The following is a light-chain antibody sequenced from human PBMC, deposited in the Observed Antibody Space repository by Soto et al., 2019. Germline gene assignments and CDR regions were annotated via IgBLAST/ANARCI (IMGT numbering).Light chain of an antibody. CDR1: SGYSNYK. Sequence: QSALTQPPSVSASLGASVTLTCTLSSGYSNYKVDWYQQRPGKGPRFVMRVGTGGIVGSKGDGIPDRFSVLGSGLNRYLTIKNIQEEDESDYHCGADHGSGSNFVHVVFGGGTKLTVL. J-gene: IGLJ2*01. CDR3: GADHGSGSNFVHVV. CDR2: VGTGGIVG. V-gene: IGLV9-49*01.